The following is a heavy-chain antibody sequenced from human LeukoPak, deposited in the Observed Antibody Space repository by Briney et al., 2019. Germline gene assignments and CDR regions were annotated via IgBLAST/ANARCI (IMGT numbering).Heavy chain of an antibody. D-gene: IGHD3-22*01. CDR2: INPNSGGT. V-gene: IGHV1-2*06. CDR3: ARIIYYYDSSGIEGGSDY. J-gene: IGHJ4*02. Sequence: GASVKVSCKASGYTFTGYYMHWVRQAPGQGLEWMGRINPNSGGTNYAQKSQGRVTMTRDTSISTAYMELSRLRSDDTAVYYCARIIYYYDSSGIEGGSDYWGQGTLVTVSS. CDR1: GYTFTGYY.